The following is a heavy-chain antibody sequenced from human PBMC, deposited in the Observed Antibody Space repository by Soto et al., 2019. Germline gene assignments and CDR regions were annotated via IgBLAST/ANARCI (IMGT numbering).Heavy chain of an antibody. CDR1: GCTFSNYV. CDR3: AGVFSDEKSKYYFDY. Sequence: SVKVSCKSSGCTFSNYVISCVRQAPGQGLDWMGGIIPIFGTANYAQKFQGRVTITADESTSTAYMELSSLRSEDTAVYYCAGVFSDEKSKYYFDYWGQGTLVTVSS. D-gene: IGHD1-26*01. CDR2: IIPIFGTA. V-gene: IGHV1-69*13. J-gene: IGHJ4*02.